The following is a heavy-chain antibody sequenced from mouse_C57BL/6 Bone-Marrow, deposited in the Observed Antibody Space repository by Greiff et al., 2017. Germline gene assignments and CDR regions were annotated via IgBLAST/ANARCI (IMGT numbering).Heavy chain of an antibody. D-gene: IGHD2-14*01. CDR1: GFTFSSYA. Sequence: DVMLVESGEGLVKPGGSLKLSCAASGFTFSSYAMSWVRQTPEKRLEWVAYISSGGDYIYYADPVKGRFTISRDNARNTLYLQMSSLKSEDTAMYYCTRPYVHYAMDYWGQGTSVTVSS. CDR2: ISSGGDYI. CDR3: TRPYVHYAMDY. J-gene: IGHJ4*01. V-gene: IGHV5-9-1*02.